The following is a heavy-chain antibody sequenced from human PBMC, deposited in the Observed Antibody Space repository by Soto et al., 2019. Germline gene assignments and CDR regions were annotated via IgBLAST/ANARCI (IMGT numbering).Heavy chain of an antibody. CDR2: INPNSGGT. J-gene: IGHJ1*01. V-gene: IGHV1-2*02. D-gene: IGHD2-21*02. Sequence: ASVKVSCKASGYTFTGYYMHWVRQAPGQGLEWMGWINPNSGGTNYAQKFQGRVTMTRDTSISTAYMEPSRLRSDDTAVYYCARESSDCYSHWGQGTLVTVSS. CDR1: GYTFTGYY. CDR3: ARESSDCYSH.